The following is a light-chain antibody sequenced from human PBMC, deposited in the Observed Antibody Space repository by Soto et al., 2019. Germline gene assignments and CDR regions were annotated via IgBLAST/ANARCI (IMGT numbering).Light chain of an antibody. Sequence: QSALTQPPSASGYPGQSVTISCTGTSSDVGGYKYVSWYQKHPGKAPKLIIYDVTKRPSGVPDRFSGSKSGNTASLTVSGLQADEEADYYCSSYAGSSTFYVFGAGTKLTVL. CDR3: SSYAGSSTFYV. V-gene: IGLV2-8*01. CDR2: DVT. J-gene: IGLJ1*01. CDR1: SSDVGGYKY.